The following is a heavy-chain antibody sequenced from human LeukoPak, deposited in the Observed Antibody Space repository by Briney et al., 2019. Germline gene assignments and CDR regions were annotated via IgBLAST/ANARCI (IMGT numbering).Heavy chain of an antibody. D-gene: IGHD4/OR15-4a*01. CDR3: ARSGYGDFDY. CDR1: GFTLSDYS. J-gene: IGHJ4*02. Sequence: GGSLRLSCAASGFTLSDYSMSWIRQAPGKGLEWISYMRPNGHTIYYADSLKGRFTVSWDNARNSLYLQLNSLRAGDTAIYYCARSGYGDFDYWGQGTLVTVSS. CDR2: MRPNGHTI. V-gene: IGHV3-11*01.